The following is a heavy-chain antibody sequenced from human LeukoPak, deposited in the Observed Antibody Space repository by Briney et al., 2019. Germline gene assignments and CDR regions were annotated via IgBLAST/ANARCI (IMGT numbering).Heavy chain of an antibody. CDR3: ARLRAVAGISAFDI. Sequence: SGTLSLTCTVSGGSISSSSYYWGWIRQPPGKGLEWIGGIYYSGSTYYNPSLKSRVTISVDTSKNQFSLKLSSVTAADTAVYYCARLRAVAGISAFDIWGQGTMVTVSS. CDR2: IYYSGST. CDR1: GGSISSSSYY. D-gene: IGHD6-19*01. J-gene: IGHJ3*02. V-gene: IGHV4-39*01.